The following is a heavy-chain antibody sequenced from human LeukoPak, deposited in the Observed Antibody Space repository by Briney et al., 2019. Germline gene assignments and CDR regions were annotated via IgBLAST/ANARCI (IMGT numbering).Heavy chain of an antibody. V-gene: IGHV3-30-3*01. CDR2: ISYDGSKT. CDR1: GFNLSPYA. CDR3: TRAPDGLDV. J-gene: IGHJ6*02. Sequence: RSLRLSCAASGFNLSPYAMHWVRQAPGKGLEWVAAISYDGSKTYYADSVKGRFTISRDTFKNTLYLQMNNLRPEDTSVYYCTRAPDGLDVWGQGTTVTVSS.